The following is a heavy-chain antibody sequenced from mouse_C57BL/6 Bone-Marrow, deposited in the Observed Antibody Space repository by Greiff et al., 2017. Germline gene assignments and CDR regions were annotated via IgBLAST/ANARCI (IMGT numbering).Heavy chain of an antibody. CDR3: AREDYGSSCLAY. CDR1: GYSITSGYY. J-gene: IGHJ3*01. D-gene: IGHD1-1*01. CDR2: ISYDGSN. Sequence: EVQLQQSGPGLVKPSQSLSLTCSVTGYSITSGYYWNWIRQFPGNKLEWMGYISYDGSNNYNPSLKNRISITRDTSKNQFFLKLNSVTTEDTATYYCAREDYGSSCLAYWGQGTLVTVSA. V-gene: IGHV3-6*01.